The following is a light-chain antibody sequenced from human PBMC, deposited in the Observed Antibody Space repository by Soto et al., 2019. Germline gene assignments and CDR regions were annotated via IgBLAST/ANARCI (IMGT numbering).Light chain of an antibody. CDR2: DVS. CDR1: SSDVGEYNY. Sequence: QSALTQPASVSGSPGQSITVSCTESSSDVGEYNYVSWYQQQPGKAPKLLIFDVSNRPSGVSNRFSGSKSGNTASLTISGLQAEDEADYYCTSYTGSSTHVVFGGGTKLTVL. V-gene: IGLV2-14*01. J-gene: IGLJ2*01. CDR3: TSYTGSSTHVV.